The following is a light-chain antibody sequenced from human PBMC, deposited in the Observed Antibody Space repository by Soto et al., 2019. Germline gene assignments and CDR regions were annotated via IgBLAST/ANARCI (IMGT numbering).Light chain of an antibody. CDR1: QDIRSY. Sequence: AIQMTQSPSSLSASVGDRVTITCRASQDIRSYLGWYQQKPGKAPKLLIFAASNLHSGVPSRFSGSGSGTDFTLTISSLHPEDFATYYCQQYNSYSVTFGQGTKVEIK. CDR2: AAS. J-gene: IGKJ1*01. V-gene: IGKV1-6*01. CDR3: QQYNSYSVT.